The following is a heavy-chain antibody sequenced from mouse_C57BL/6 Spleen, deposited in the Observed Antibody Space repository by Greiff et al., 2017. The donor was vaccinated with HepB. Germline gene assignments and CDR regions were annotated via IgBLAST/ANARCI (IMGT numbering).Heavy chain of an antibody. Sequence: EVMLVESGGGLVKPGGSLKLSCAASGFTFSSYAMSWVRQTPEKRLEWVATISDGGSYTYYPDNVKGRFTISRDNAKNNLYLQMSHLKSEDTAMYYCARSAYYSLWYFDVWGTGTTVTVSS. V-gene: IGHV5-4*03. CDR1: GFTFSSYA. D-gene: IGHD2-12*01. J-gene: IGHJ1*03. CDR2: ISDGGSYT. CDR3: ARSAYYSLWYFDV.